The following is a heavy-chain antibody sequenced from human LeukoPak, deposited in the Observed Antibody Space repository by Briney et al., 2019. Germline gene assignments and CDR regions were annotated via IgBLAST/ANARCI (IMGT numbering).Heavy chain of an antibody. J-gene: IGHJ3*02. CDR3: ARSTGSDRAFDI. V-gene: IGHV1-46*01. CDR1: GYTFTSYY. D-gene: IGHD4-17*01. CDR2: INPSGGST. Sequence: ASVKVSCKASGYTFTSYYMHWVRQAPGQGLEWMGIINPSGGSTSYAQKFQGRVTMARDTSTSTVYMELSSLRSEDTAVYYCARSTGSDRAFDIWGQGTMVTVSS.